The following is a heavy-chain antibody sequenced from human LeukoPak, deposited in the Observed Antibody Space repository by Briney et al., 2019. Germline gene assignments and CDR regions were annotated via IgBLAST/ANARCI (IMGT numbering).Heavy chain of an antibody. CDR1: DGSITPYY. V-gene: IGHV4-59*01. D-gene: IGHD3-3*01. J-gene: IGHJ4*02. CDR2: IYYNGVA. Sequence: SETLSLTCTVSDGSITPYYWNWIRQSPGKGLECIGYIYYNGVATYNPSLKSRVTIMVDRPKNQFSLKMTSVTAADTAVYYCARAGDDFWSGQFGYYFDYWGQGTLVTVSS. CDR3: ARAGDDFWSGQFGYYFDY.